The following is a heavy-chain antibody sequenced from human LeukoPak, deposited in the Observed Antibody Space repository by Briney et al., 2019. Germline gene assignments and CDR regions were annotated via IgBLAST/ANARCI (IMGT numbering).Heavy chain of an antibody. CDR1: GFTFSSYW. CDR2: TKQDGSDK. Sequence: GGSPRLSCAGTGFTFSSYWMSWVRQAPGKGLEWVATTKQDGSDKYYVDSVKGRFTISRDNAKNSLYLQVNSLRDEDTAVYYCARGRGLTLSYHYFDYWGQGTLVTVSS. D-gene: IGHD3-10*01. J-gene: IGHJ4*02. CDR3: ARGRGLTLSYHYFDY. V-gene: IGHV3-7*02.